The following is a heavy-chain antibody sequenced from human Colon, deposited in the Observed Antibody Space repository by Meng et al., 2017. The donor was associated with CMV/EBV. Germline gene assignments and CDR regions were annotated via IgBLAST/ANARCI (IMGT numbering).Heavy chain of an antibody. V-gene: IGHV3-7*01. CDR1: GFTFSSYW. Sequence: GESLKISCAASGFTFSSYWMSWVRQAPGKGLEWVANIKQDGSEKYYVDSVKGRFTISRDDARNSLFLQMNSLSVEDTAVYYCARDQYTAMVKDGMDVWGQGTTVTVSS. D-gene: IGHD5-18*01. CDR2: IKQDGSEK. J-gene: IGHJ6*02. CDR3: ARDQYTAMVKDGMDV.